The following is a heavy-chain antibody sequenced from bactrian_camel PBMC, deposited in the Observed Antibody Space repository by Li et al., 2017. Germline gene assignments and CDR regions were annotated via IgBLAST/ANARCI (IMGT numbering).Heavy chain of an antibody. V-gene: IGHV3S40*01. CDR2: MNAAGGST. CDR1: GFTFSIYD. Sequence: VQLVESGGGLVQPGGSLRLSCVASGFTFSIYDMNWVRQAPGKGLEWVSRMNAAGGSTYYADSVKGRFTISRDNAKNTLYLQMNSLKPEDTAMYYCAATRTQSCSRIKEDGFTYWGQGTQVTVS. CDR3: AATRTQSCSRIKEDGFTY. J-gene: IGHJ4*01. D-gene: IGHD1*01.